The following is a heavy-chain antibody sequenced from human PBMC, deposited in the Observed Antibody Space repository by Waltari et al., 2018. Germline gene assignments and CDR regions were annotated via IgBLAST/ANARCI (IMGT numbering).Heavy chain of an antibody. D-gene: IGHD2-21*02. CDR2: VNTNGGGT. V-gene: IGHV1-2*02. J-gene: IGHJ4*02. CDR1: RDAVTEHY. CDR3: AREYCGGDCRLFDY. Sequence: LVQSGAEVMKPGASVQVSCKASRDAVTEHYIHWARQAPGQGLEWMGWVNTNGGGTNYAQRFAGRITVTWDTSISTAYMEFSRLTSCDTAVYFCAREYCGGDCRLFDYWGQGTLVTVSS.